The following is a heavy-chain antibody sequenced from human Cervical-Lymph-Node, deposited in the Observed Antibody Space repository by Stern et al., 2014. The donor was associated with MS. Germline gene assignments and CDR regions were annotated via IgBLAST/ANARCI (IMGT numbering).Heavy chain of an antibody. J-gene: IGHJ6*02. Sequence: QVQLVQSGAEVKKPGASVKVSCRASGYTLTSFYMHWVRQAPGQGLEWMGIINPDGGNTSRAQKFQGRVTMTRDTSTNTVYMELTSLRSEDTAVYYCAREKAGGAADYGMDVWGQGTTVIVSS. D-gene: IGHD6-25*01. CDR1: GYTLTSFY. CDR3: AREKAGGAADYGMDV. V-gene: IGHV1-46*01. CDR2: INPDGGNT.